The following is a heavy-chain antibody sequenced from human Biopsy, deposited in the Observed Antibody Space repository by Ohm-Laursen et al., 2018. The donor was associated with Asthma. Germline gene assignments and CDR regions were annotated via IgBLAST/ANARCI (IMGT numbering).Heavy chain of an antibody. CDR2: ISYTGSA. Sequence: SDTLSLTCTVSGGSMSSSSYYWGWIRQPPGKGLEWMGSISYTGSAYHNPSLKSRVTISVDTSKNHFSLKLSSVTAADTAVYYCAKVYDYAYHYDAFDIWGQGTMVTVSS. V-gene: IGHV4-39*02. CDR1: GGSMSSSSYY. D-gene: IGHD4-17*01. J-gene: IGHJ3*02. CDR3: AKVYDYAYHYDAFDI.